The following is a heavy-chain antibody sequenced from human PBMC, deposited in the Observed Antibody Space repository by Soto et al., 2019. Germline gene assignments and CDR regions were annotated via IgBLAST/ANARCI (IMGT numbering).Heavy chain of an antibody. Sequence: QVQLVQSGVEVKKPGASVKVSCKASGYTFTTYAMHWVRQAPGQRLEWMGWINAGNGKTKYSQKFQGRVTITRDTSATTVYLELSRLRSEDTAVYYCARAGDDCSTTNCYMIDYWGQGTLVTVSS. D-gene: IGHD2-2*02. J-gene: IGHJ4*02. CDR2: INAGNGKT. V-gene: IGHV1-3*01. CDR3: ARAGDDCSTTNCYMIDY. CDR1: GYTFTTYA.